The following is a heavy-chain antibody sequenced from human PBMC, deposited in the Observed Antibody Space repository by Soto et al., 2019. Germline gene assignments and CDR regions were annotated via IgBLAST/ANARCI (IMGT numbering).Heavy chain of an antibody. J-gene: IGHJ5*02. CDR1: GGSISSSSYY. Sequence: PSETLSLTCTVSGGSISSSSYYWGWIRQPPGKGLEWIGSIYYSGSTYYNPSLKSRVTISVDTSKNQFSLKLSSVTAADTAVYYCARRRDSHCTNGVCYYFDPWGQGTLVTVSS. V-gene: IGHV4-39*01. CDR3: ARRRDSHCTNGVCYYFDP. D-gene: IGHD2-8*01. CDR2: IYYSGST.